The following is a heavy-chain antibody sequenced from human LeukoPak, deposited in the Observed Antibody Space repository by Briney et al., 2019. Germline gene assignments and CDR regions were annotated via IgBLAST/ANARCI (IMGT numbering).Heavy chain of an antibody. V-gene: IGHV3-23*01. CDR3: ARRGPNCGGDCYYDY. CDR2: ISDSGGIT. D-gene: IGHD2-21*02. J-gene: IGHJ4*02. Sequence: PGGSLRLSCAASGFTFSTFSMSWVRQASGKGLEWVSTISDSGGITDYADSVKGRFTISRDNSKNTLYLQMNSLRAEDTALYYCARRGPNCGGDCYYDYWGQGTLVTVSS. CDR1: GFTFSTFS.